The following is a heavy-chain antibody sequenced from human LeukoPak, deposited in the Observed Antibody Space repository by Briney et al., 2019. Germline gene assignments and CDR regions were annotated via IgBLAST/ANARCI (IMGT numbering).Heavy chain of an antibody. D-gene: IGHD3-10*01. CDR1: GYTLTELS. J-gene: IGHJ4*02. V-gene: IGHV1-24*01. Sequence: ASVKVSCKASGYTLTELSMHWVRQAPGKGLEWMGGFDPEDGETIYAQKFQGRVTMTEDTSTNTAYMELSSLRSEDTAVYYCATANYYGSGSHDLLIDYWGQGTLVTVSS. CDR3: ATANYYGSGSHDLLIDY. CDR2: FDPEDGET.